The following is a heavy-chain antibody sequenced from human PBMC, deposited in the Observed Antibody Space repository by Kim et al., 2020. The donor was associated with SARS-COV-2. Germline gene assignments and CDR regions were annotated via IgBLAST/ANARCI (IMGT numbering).Heavy chain of an antibody. V-gene: IGHV3-49*03. CDR3: TRATYCSTATCRSKPAYSYYGVYV. CDR2: IRSKAYGGTT. Sequence: GGSLRLSCTASGFIFGDYAMNWFRQAPGEGLEWVGFIRSKAYGGTTEYAASVKGRFTISRADSKRIAYLQMNSLKTEYTAVYYCTRATYCSTATCRSKPAYSYYGVYVWGQGTTVTVSS. J-gene: IGHJ6*02. CDR1: GFIFGDYA. D-gene: IGHD2-2*01.